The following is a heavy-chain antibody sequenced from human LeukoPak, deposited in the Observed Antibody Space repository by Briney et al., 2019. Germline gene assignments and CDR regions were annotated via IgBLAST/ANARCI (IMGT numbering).Heavy chain of an antibody. CDR1: GFTFSSYW. Sequence: GGSLRLSCAASGFTFSSYWMNWVRQAPGKGLEWVANIKQDGTEKYYVDSVKGRFTISRDNAKNSLYLQMNSLRAEDTAVYYCARATLGYCSGGSCSHYYYYGMDVWGQGTTVTVSS. J-gene: IGHJ6*02. CDR2: IKQDGTEK. CDR3: ARATLGYCSGGSCSHYYYYGMDV. V-gene: IGHV3-7*01. D-gene: IGHD2-15*01.